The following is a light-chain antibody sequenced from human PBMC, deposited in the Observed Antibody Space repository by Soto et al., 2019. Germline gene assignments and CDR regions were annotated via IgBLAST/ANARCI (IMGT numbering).Light chain of an antibody. CDR1: SSDVGNYKY. J-gene: IGLJ1*01. Sequence: QSVLTQPASLSGSPGQSITISCTGTSSDVGNYKYVSWYQQHPGKAPKLMIYEASNRPSGVSNRFSGSKSGNTASLTISGLQAEDETDYYCFSYTSSGTYVFGTGTQRTVL. CDR2: EAS. V-gene: IGLV2-14*01. CDR3: FSYTSSGTYV.